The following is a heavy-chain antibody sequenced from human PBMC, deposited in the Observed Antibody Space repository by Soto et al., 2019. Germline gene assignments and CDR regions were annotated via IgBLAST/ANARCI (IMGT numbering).Heavy chain of an antibody. CDR3: ARGDVNTGLGY. D-gene: IGHD7-27*01. CDR1: GGTFSGYY. J-gene: IGHJ4*02. Sequence: SETLSLTCAVYGGTFSGYYWSWIRQPPGKGLEWIGESNHSGSTKYNPSLKSRVTISVDTSKNQFSLRLSAVTAADTAVYYCARGDVNTGLGYWGQGTLVTVSS. CDR2: SNHSGST. V-gene: IGHV4-34*01.